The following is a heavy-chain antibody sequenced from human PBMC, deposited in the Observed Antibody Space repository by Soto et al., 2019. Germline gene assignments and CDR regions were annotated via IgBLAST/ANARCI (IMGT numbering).Heavy chain of an antibody. CDR3: ARQPTTGDTDLWFDP. Sequence: QLQLLESGPGLVKASETLSLTCNVSGGSISTSRSYWAWIRQPQGKGLEWLANIFYSGSTYYNPSLARRVTVSVATSKNECSLKLRSVTAADTAVYYCARQPTTGDTDLWFDPWGQGTLVTVSS. CDR1: GGSISTSRSY. CDR2: IFYSGST. D-gene: IGHD2-21*01. V-gene: IGHV4-39*01. J-gene: IGHJ5*02.